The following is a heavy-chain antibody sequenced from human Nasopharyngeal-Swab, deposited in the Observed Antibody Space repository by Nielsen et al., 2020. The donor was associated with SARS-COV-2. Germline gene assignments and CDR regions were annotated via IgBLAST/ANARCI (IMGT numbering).Heavy chain of an antibody. CDR3: ARDHSSSYPGTAGYGMDV. Sequence: GESLKISCAASGFTFSSYSMNWVRQAPGKGLEWVSSISSSSSYIYYADSVKGRFTISRDNAKNSLYLQMNSLRAEETAVYYCARDHSSSYPGTAGYGMDVWGQGTTVTVSS. V-gene: IGHV3-21*01. J-gene: IGHJ6*02. D-gene: IGHD6-6*01. CDR2: ISSSSSYI. CDR1: GFTFSSYS.